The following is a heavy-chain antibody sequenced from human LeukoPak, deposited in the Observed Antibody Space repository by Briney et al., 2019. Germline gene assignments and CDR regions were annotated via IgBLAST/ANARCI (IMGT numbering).Heavy chain of an antibody. CDR2: IHSDGSST. CDR1: GFTFSNYW. V-gene: IGHV3-74*01. D-gene: IGHD3-22*01. J-gene: IGHJ4*02. CDR3: ARVSGYAFDY. Sequence: GGSLRLSCAASGFTFSNYWMHWVRQAPGKGLVWVSRIHSDGSSTYYADSVKGRFTISRDNSKNTLYLQMNSLRAEDTAVYYCARVSGYAFDYWGQGTLVTVSS.